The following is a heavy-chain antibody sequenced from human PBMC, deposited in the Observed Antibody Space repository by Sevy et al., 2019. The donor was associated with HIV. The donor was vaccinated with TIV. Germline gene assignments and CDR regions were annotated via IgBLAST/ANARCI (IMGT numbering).Heavy chain of an antibody. CDR2: VSSSSGYI. V-gene: IGHV3-21*01. Sequence: GGSLRLSCAASGFIFSTYSMNWVRQAPGKGLEWVSSVSSSSGYIYYADSVKGRFTISRDNAKNSLYLEMNSLRAEDTGVYFCARGHVVGPGGAPYFYYPMDVWGKGTTVTVSS. D-gene: IGHD2-2*01. CDR1: GFIFSTYS. J-gene: IGHJ6*03. CDR3: ARGHVVGPGGAPYFYYPMDV.